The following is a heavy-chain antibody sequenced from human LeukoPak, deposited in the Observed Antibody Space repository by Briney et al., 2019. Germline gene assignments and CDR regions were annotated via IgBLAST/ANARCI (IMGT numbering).Heavy chain of an antibody. V-gene: IGHV1-8*01. J-gene: IGHJ3*02. CDR1: GHTFTSYD. CDR3: ARELHRNWGSAFGI. D-gene: IGHD7-27*01. CDR2: MNPNSGNT. Sequence: ASVKVSCKASGHTFTSYDINWVRQATGQGLEWMGWMNPNSGNTGYAQKFQGRVTMTRNTSISTAYMELSSLRSEDTAVYYCARELHRNWGSAFGIWGQGTMVTVSS.